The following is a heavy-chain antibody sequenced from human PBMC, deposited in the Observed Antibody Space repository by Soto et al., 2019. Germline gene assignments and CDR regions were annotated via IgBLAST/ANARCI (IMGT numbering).Heavy chain of an antibody. Sequence: SVKVSCKASGGTFSSYAISWVRQAPGQGLEWMGGIIPIFGTANYAQKFQGRVTITADESTSTAYMELSSLRSEDTAVYYCARGYCSGGSCYRIWFDPWGEGTLVNVSS. V-gene: IGHV1-69*13. CDR2: IIPIFGTA. D-gene: IGHD2-15*01. CDR3: ARGYCSGGSCYRIWFDP. CDR1: GGTFSSYA. J-gene: IGHJ5*02.